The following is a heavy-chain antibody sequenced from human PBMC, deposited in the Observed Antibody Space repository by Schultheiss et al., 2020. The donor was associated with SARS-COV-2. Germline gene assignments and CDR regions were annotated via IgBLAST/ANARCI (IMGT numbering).Heavy chain of an antibody. V-gene: IGHV4-31*03. CDR3: ATDAWWHDAFDI. Sequence: SETLSLTCTVSGGSISSGGYYWSWIRQHPGKGLEWIGYIYYSGSTYYNPSLKSRVTISVDTSKNQFSLKLSSVTAADTAVYYCATDAWWHDAFDIWGQGTMVTVSS. CDR2: IYYSGST. D-gene: IGHD2-15*01. CDR1: GGSISSGGYY. J-gene: IGHJ3*02.